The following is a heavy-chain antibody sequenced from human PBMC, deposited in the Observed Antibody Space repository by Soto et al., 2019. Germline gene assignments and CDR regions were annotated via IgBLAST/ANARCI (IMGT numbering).Heavy chain of an antibody. CDR2: ISNAGSGNT. D-gene: IGHD2-2*01. CDR1: GYPFPSFE. J-gene: IGHJ4*02. Sequence: ASVKVSCKTSGYPFPSFEVHWIRQAPGQRPEWMGGISNAGSGNTKYSQKFQDKLTITGDKRATTVYMALSSLTSEDTATYYCARESNHYQDFFQNWGQGTQVTVSS. V-gene: IGHV1-3*01. CDR3: ARESNHYQDFFQN.